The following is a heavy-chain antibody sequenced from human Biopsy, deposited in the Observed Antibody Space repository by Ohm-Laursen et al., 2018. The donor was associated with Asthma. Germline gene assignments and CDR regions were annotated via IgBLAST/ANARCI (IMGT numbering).Heavy chain of an antibody. CDR2: TNERGVT. CDR3: ARGPELDV. J-gene: IGHJ6*02. CDR1: PGSFSGFF. Sequence: GTLSLTCAVYPGSFSGFFWTWIRQSPGKGLEWIGETNERGVTNNNPSLKSRVIISIDTYWNRVSLKLTSVTAADTAVYYCARGPELDVWGQGTTVIVSS. V-gene: IGHV4-34*01.